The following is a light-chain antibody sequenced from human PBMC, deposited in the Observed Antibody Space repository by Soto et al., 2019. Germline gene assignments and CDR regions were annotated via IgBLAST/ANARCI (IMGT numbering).Light chain of an antibody. J-gene: IGLJ3*02. Sequence: NFMLTQPHSVSESPGKTVTISCTRSSGSIASNYVQWYQQRPGSAPTTVIYEDNQRPSGVPDRFSGSIDSSSNSASLTISGLKTEDEPDYYCQSYDSSSLVFGGGTKLTVL. CDR3: QSYDSSSLV. V-gene: IGLV6-57*03. CDR1: SGSIASNY. CDR2: EDN.